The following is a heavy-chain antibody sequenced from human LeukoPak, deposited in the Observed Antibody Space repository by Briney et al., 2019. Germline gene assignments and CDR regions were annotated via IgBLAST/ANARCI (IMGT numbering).Heavy chain of an antibody. CDR2: INHSGST. V-gene: IGHV4-34*01. J-gene: IGHJ4*02. CDR1: GGSFSGYY. Sequence: KPSETLSLTCAVYGGSFSGYYWSWIRQPPGKGLEWIGEINHSGSTNYNPSLKSRVTTSVDTSKNQFSLKLSSVTAADTAVYYCARALPSIIAAAGLFDYWGQGTLVTVSS. CDR3: ARALPSIIAAAGLFDY. D-gene: IGHD6-13*01.